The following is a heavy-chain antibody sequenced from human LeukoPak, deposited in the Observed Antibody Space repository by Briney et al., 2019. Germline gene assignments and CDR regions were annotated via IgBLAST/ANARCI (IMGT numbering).Heavy chain of an antibody. Sequence: PGGSLRLSCAASGFTFSSYWMSWVRQAPGKGLEWVANIKQDGSEKYYVDSVKGRFTISRDNAKNSLYLQMNSLRAEDTAVYYCAGQWLVPYFQHWGQGTLVTVSS. CDR1: GFTFSSYW. D-gene: IGHD6-19*01. CDR3: AGQWLVPYFQH. CDR2: IKQDGSEK. V-gene: IGHV3-7*01. J-gene: IGHJ1*01.